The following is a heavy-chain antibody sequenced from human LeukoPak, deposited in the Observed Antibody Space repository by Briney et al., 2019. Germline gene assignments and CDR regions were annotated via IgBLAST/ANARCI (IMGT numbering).Heavy chain of an antibody. J-gene: IGHJ3*02. D-gene: IGHD5-18*01. CDR3: ARPDQRGYSYGYSAFDI. V-gene: IGHV4-39*01. Sequence: SETLSLTCTVSGGSITSGNYYWGWIRQPPGKGLEWIGSIYYSGSTYYNPSLKSRVTIFIDTSKNQFSLKLLSATAADTAVYYCARPDQRGYSYGYSAFDIWGQGTMVTVSS. CDR2: IYYSGST. CDR1: GGSITSGNYY.